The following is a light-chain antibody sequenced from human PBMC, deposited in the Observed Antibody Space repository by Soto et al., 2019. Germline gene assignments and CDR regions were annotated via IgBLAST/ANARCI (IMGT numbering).Light chain of an antibody. CDR2: AAS. CDR1: QSISTS. J-gene: IGKJ1*01. Sequence: DIQMTQSPSSLSASVRDRVTITCRASQSISTSLNWYQQKPGKAPKVLIYAASSLQGGVPSRFSGGGSGTAFTLTISSLQPEDSATYYCQQTYSTPRTFGQGTKVEIK. CDR3: QQTYSTPRT. V-gene: IGKV1-39*01.